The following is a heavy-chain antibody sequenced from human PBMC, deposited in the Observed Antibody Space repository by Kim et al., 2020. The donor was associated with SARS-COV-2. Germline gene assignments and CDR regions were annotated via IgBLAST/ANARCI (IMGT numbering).Heavy chain of an antibody. CDR1: GFTFSSYA. CDR3: AKVSLDPIIVVVALGWFDP. V-gene: IGHV3-23*01. D-gene: IGHD2-21*01. CDR2: ISGSGGST. Sequence: GGSLRLSCAASGFTFSSYAMSWVRQAPGKGLEWVSAISGSGGSTYYADSVKGRFTISRDNSKNTLYLQMNSLRAEDTAVYYCAKVSLDPIIVVVALGWFDPWGQGTLVTVSS. J-gene: IGHJ5*02.